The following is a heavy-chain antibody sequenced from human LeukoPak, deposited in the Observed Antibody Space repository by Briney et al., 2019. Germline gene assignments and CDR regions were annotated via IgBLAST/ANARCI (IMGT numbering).Heavy chain of an antibody. CDR2: ISFDGSSK. J-gene: IGHJ6*03. CDR1: GFTFSGYG. CDR3: AKAADQYYYYYFYYMVV. Sequence: PGRSLRLSCAASGFTFSGYGMQWVRQAPGKGLEWVAVISFDGSSKDYAEWEKGRFTICRDNSKNTVYVQMNSLRVEDTAVYYCAKAADQYYYYYFYYMVVWGKGTTVTVSS. D-gene: IGHD2-2*01. V-gene: IGHV3-30*18.